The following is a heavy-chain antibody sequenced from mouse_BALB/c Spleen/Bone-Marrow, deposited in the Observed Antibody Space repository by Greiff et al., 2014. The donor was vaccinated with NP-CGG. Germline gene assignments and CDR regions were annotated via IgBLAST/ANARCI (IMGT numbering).Heavy chain of an antibody. CDR1: GYTFTSYY. J-gene: IGHJ2*01. CDR3: ARMGTDY. D-gene: IGHD3-1*01. V-gene: IGHV1S12*01. CDR2: IYPRDGST. Sequence: VQLVESGPELVKPGASVKISCKASGYTFTSYYIHWVKQRPGQGLEWIGYIYPRDGSTNYNEKFKGKATLTADTSSSTAYMQLSSLTSEDSAVYFCARMGTDYWGQGTTLTVSS.